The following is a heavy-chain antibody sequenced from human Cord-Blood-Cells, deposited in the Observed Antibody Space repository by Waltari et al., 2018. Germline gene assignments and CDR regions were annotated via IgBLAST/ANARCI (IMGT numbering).Heavy chain of an antibody. CDR1: GLTFRSYG. CDR3: AKDRVCSGGSCYWYFDL. J-gene: IGHJ2*01. D-gene: IGHD2-15*01. V-gene: IGHV3-30*02. CDR2: IRYDGSNK. Sequence: QVQLVESGGGVVQPGGSLRLSCAASGLTFRSYGMHWVRRAPGQGLEWVAFIRYDGSNKYYADSVKGRFTISRDNSKNTLYLQMNSLRAEDTAVYYCAKDRVCSGGSCYWYFDLWGRGTLVTVSS.